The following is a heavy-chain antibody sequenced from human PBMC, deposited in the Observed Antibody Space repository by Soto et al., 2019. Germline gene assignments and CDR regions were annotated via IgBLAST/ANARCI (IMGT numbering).Heavy chain of an antibody. D-gene: IGHD2-15*01. CDR1: GFTFGDSY. J-gene: IGHJ5*02. CDR3: VRGGGGGLFDP. CDR2: ISPGSRYP. Sequence: GGSLRLSCAGSGFTFGDSYMSWIRQAPGKGLEWLSYISPGSRYPAYADSVKGRFTISRDNAKRSLYRQMMSLTAEDTAIYYCVRGGGGGLFDPWGQGTMVTVSS. V-gene: IGHV3-11*06.